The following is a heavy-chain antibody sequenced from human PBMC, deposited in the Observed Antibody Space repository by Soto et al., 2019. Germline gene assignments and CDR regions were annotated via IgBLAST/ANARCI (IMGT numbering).Heavy chain of an antibody. V-gene: IGHV4-39*01. J-gene: IGHJ5*02. CDR3: ARSLSSDFNWFDP. CDR1: GGTISSSTYY. Sequence: QLQLQESGPGLVKPSENLSLTCTVSGGTISSSTYYWGWIRQPPGKGLEWIGSIYYLGGTYYNPSLESRVTISVDTSRTQFSLKLNSVTAADTALYFCARSLSSDFNWFDPWGQGTLVTVSS. CDR2: IYYLGGT. D-gene: IGHD6-6*01.